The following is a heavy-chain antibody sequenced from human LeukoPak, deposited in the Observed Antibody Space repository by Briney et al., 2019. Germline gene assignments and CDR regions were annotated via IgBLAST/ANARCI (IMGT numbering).Heavy chain of an antibody. J-gene: IGHJ6*03. CDR2: IRSKAYGGTT. Sequence: GGSLRLSCTASGFTFGDYAMSWVRQAPGKGLEWVSFIRSKAYGGTTEYAASVKGRFTISRDDSKSIAYLQMNSLKTEDTAVYYCTGDSGWYSSSYYYMDVWGKGTTVTVSS. CDR3: TGDSGWYSSSYYYMDV. V-gene: IGHV3-49*04. CDR1: GFTFGDYA. D-gene: IGHD6-19*01.